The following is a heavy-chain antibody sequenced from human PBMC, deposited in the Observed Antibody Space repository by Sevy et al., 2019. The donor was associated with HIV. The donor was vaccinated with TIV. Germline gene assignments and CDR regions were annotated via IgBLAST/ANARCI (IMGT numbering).Heavy chain of an antibody. CDR1: GFIVTSHY. CDR2: IYTGGGT. CDR3: ARVPRYDEPYYFDY. Sequence: GGSLRLSCAASGFIVTSHYMAWVRQAPGKGLEWVSSIYTGGGTYYADSVKGRFTISRDNSKNTLYLRMNSLSAEDTAFYYCARVPRYDEPYYFDYWGQGALVTVSS. J-gene: IGHJ4*02. D-gene: IGHD3-3*01. V-gene: IGHV3-53*01.